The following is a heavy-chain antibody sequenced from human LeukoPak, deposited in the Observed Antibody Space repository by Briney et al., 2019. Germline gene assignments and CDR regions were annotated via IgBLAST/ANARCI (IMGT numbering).Heavy chain of an antibody. D-gene: IGHD3-10*01. V-gene: IGHV3-30*03. CDR1: GFTFSSYG. CDR2: ISYDGSNK. J-gene: IGHJ4*02. Sequence: GGSLRLSCAASGFTFSSYGMHWVRQAPGKGLEWVAVISYDGSNKYYADSVKGRFTISRDNSKNTLYLQMNSLRAEDTAVYYCASSMVRGVIFDYWGQGTLVTVSS. CDR3: ASSMVRGVIFDY.